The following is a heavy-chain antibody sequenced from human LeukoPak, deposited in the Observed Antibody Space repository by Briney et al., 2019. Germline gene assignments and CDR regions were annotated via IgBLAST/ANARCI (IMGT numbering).Heavy chain of an antibody. CDR1: GGSISSYY. J-gene: IGHJ4*02. CDR2: IYTSGST. CDR3: ARHDYSAASNFDY. Sequence: SGTLSLTCTVSGGSISSYYWSWIRQPPGKGLEWIGYIYTSGSTNYIPSLKSRVTISVDTSKNQFSLKLSSVTAADTAVYYCARHDYSAASNFDYWGQGTLVTVSS. V-gene: IGHV4-4*09. D-gene: IGHD3-16*01.